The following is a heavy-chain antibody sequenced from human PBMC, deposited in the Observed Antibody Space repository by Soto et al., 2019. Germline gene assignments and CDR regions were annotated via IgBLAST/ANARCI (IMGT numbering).Heavy chain of an antibody. CDR1: GYTFTSYG. Sequence: QVHLVQSGAEVKKPGASVKVSCKASGYTFTSYGITWVRQAPGQGLEWMGWISAHNGNTDYAQKLQGRVIVTRDTSTSTAYMELRSRRSDDMAVYYCARGRCGDYWGQGALVTVSS. V-gene: IGHV1-18*03. J-gene: IGHJ4*02. CDR2: ISAHNGNT. CDR3: ARGRCGDY.